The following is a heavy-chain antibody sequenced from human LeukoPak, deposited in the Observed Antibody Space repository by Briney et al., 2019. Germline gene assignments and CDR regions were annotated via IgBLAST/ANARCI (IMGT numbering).Heavy chain of an antibody. D-gene: IGHD3-10*01. CDR2: INPNSCGT. V-gene: IGHV1-2*02. J-gene: IGHJ4*02. CDR3: ARDMRRGRDYYGSGTLEY. CDR1: GYTFTGYY. Sequence: GASVKVSCKTSGYTFTGYYMHWGRQAPGQGLEWMGWINPNSCGTNPHSGATNYAQKFQGRVTMTRDTSISTAYMELSRLTSDDTAVYYCARDMRRGRDYYGSGTLEYWGQGTLVTVPS.